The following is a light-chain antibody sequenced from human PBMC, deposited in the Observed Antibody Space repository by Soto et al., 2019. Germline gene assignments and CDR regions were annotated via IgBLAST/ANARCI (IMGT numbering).Light chain of an antibody. CDR2: GAS. Sequence: EFVLTQSPGTLSLSPGERATLSCRASQSVSSNLAWYQQKPGQAPRLLIYGASTRATGIPDRFSGSGSGTDFTLTISSLQSEDFATYYCQQYHNWPITFGQGTRLEIK. CDR1: QSVSSN. J-gene: IGKJ5*01. V-gene: IGKV3D-15*01. CDR3: QQYHNWPIT.